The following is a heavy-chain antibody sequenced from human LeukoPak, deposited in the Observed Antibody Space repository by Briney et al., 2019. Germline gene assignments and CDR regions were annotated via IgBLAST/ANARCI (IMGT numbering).Heavy chain of an antibody. CDR1: GGSISSSYW. V-gene: IGHV4-4*02. D-gene: IGHD1-1*01. Sequence: SGTLSLTCGVSGGSISSSYWWSWVRQPPGKGLEWIGEIYHSGSTNYNPSLKSRVTISVDTSKNQFSLKLSSVTAADTAVYYCATSLDPLENPGAFDIWGQGTMVTVSS. CDR3: ATSLDPLENPGAFDI. J-gene: IGHJ3*02. CDR2: IYHSGST.